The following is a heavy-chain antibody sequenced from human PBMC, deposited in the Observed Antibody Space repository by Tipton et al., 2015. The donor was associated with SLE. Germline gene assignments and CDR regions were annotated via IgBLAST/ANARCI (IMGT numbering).Heavy chain of an antibody. Sequence: TLSLTCTVSGDSISSRSYHWGWIRQPPGKGLEWIGSIFYSGSTSYNPSLQSRVTISVDTSKNQSSLKLNSVTAADTALYYCARLVGGRAARPGYFDYWGQGTLVTVSS. CDR1: GDSISSRSYH. J-gene: IGHJ4*02. V-gene: IGHV4-39*01. CDR3: ARLVGGRAARPGYFDY. D-gene: IGHD6-6*01. CDR2: IFYSGST.